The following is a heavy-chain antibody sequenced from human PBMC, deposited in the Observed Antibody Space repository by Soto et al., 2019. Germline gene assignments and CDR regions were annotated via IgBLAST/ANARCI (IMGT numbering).Heavy chain of an antibody. CDR1: GXTLDEYS. CDR3: VKDESINWYSGHFRH. CDR2: INWNSGSI. J-gene: IGHJ1*01. D-gene: IGHD6-13*01. V-gene: IGHV3-9*01. Sequence: SLRLSCAASGXTLDEYSMHWVRQVPGKGLEWVSGINWNSGSIGYADSVKGRFAISRDNAKNSLHLQMNSLRSEDTAFYYCVKDESINWYSGHFRHWGQGTLVTVSS.